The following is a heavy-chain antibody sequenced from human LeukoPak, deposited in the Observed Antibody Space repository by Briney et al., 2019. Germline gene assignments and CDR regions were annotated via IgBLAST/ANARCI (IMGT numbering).Heavy chain of an antibody. Sequence: GGSLRLSCAASGFTFSSYGMNWVRQAPGKGLEWVSSISSSSSYIYYADSVKGRFTISRDNAKNSLYLQMNSLRAEDTAVYYCARVGYYGSGSYLTPLKYWGQGTLVTVSS. CDR1: GFTFSSYG. J-gene: IGHJ4*02. CDR2: ISSSSSYI. V-gene: IGHV3-21*01. CDR3: ARVGYYGSGSYLTPLKY. D-gene: IGHD3-10*01.